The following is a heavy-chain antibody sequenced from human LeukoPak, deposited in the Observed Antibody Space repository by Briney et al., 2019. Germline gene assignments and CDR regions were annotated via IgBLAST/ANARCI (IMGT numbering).Heavy chain of an antibody. CDR2: IYTSGST. CDR3: ARNYAYYDILTGNYYYYYMDV. V-gene: IGHV4-61*02. Sequence: PSQTLSLTFSVPGGSISSGSYYWSWIRQPAGKGLEWIGRIYTSGSTNYNPSLKSRVTISVDTSKHQFSLKLSSVTAADTAVYYCARNYAYYDILTGNYYYYYMDVWGKGTTVTVSS. D-gene: IGHD3-9*01. CDR1: GGSISSGSYY. J-gene: IGHJ6*03.